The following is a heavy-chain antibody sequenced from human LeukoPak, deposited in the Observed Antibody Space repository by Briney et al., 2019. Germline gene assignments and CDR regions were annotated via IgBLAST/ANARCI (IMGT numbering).Heavy chain of an antibody. Sequence: AASVKVSCKASGYTFTGYYMHWVRQAPGQGLEWMGWINPNSGSTSYAQKFQGRVTMTRDMSTSTVYMELSSLRSEDTAVYYCARDRGPGGGWFGENWGQGTLVTVSS. CDR2: INPNSGST. V-gene: IGHV1-46*01. CDR3: ARDRGPGGGWFGEN. J-gene: IGHJ4*02. D-gene: IGHD3-10*01. CDR1: GYTFTGYY.